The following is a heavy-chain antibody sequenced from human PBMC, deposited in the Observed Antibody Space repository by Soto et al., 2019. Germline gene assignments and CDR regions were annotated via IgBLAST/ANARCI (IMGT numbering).Heavy chain of an antibody. CDR3: AKDPPGDYVPYYFDY. V-gene: IGHV3-23*01. CDR2: ISGSGGST. J-gene: IGHJ4*02. Sequence: EVQLLESGGGLVQPGGSLRLSCAASGFTFSSYAMSWVRQAPGKGLEWVSAISGSGGSTYYADSVKGRFTISIDNSKNTLYLQMNSVRAEDTAVSYCAKDPPGDYVPYYFDYWGQGTLVTVSS. D-gene: IGHD4-17*01. CDR1: GFTFSSYA.